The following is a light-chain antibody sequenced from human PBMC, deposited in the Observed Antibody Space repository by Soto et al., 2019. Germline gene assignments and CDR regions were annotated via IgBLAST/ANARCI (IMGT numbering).Light chain of an antibody. CDR2: GAS. Sequence: EIVLTQSPGTLSLSPGERATLSCRASQSVRRSYLAWYQQRPGQAPRLLIYGASSRSTGIPDRFSGDGSGTDFNLTISRLEHEDFSVYYGQQYGSSPGYTFGQGTKLEIK. CDR3: QQYGSSPGYT. J-gene: IGKJ2*01. V-gene: IGKV3-20*01. CDR1: QSVRRSY.